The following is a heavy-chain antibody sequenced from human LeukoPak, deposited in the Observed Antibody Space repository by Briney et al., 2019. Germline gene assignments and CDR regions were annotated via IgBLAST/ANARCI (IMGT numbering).Heavy chain of an antibody. Sequence: GGSLRLSCVGSGFTFSSYAISWVRQAPGKGLEWVSTLSGGGATANNADSVKGRFIISRDNSKNTVYLQMNSLRPEDTAVYYCAKEDYVSLDPWGQGTLVTVSA. J-gene: IGHJ5*02. V-gene: IGHV3-23*01. CDR3: AKEDYVSLDP. CDR2: LSGGGATA. CDR1: GFTFSSYA. D-gene: IGHD3-10*02.